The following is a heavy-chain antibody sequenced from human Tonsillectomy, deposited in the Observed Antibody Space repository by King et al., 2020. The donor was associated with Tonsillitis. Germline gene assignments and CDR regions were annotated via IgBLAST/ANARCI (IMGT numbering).Heavy chain of an antibody. V-gene: IGHV4-59*01. CDR3: ASSTGYSSGGSGMWGYYFDY. D-gene: IGHD6-19*01. CDR1: GGSISSYY. J-gene: IGHJ4*02. CDR2: IYYSGST. Sequence: QLQESGPGLVKPSETLSLTCTVSGGSISSYYWSWIRQPPGKGLEWIGYIYYSGSTNYNPSLKSRVTISVDTSKNQFSLKLSSVTAADTAVYYCASSTGYSSGGSGMWGYYFDYWGQGTLVTVSS.